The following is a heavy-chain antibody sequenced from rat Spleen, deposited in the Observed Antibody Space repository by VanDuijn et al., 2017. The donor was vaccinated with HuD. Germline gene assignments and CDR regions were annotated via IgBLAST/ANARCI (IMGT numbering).Heavy chain of an antibody. V-gene: IGHV5-7*01. CDR1: GFTFSDYN. Sequence: EVQLVESGGGFVQPGRSLKLSCAASGFTFSDYNMAWVRQAPKKGLEWVATINYDGSTVHYRDSVKGRFTVSRDNAKSTLYLQMDRLGSEDTATHYCTRHAYYDGYYHWYFDFWGPGTMVTVSS. J-gene: IGHJ1*01. CDR3: TRHAYYDGYYHWYFDF. CDR2: INYDGSTV. D-gene: IGHD1-12*03.